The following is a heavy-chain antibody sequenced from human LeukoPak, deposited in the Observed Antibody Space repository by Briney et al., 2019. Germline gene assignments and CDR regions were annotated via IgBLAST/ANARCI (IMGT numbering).Heavy chain of an antibody. J-gene: IGHJ4*02. D-gene: IGHD1-1*01. V-gene: IGHV3-74*01. CDR2: IKSDGSVT. CDR3: ARSDSTGTNLDY. Sequence: PGGSLRLSCAASGFTFSSYWMHWVRQAPGEGLVWVSRIKSDGSVTWYADSVKGRLTISRDNAKNMLYLQMSSLRAEDTAVYYCARSDSTGTNLDYWGQGTLVTVSS. CDR1: GFTFSSYW.